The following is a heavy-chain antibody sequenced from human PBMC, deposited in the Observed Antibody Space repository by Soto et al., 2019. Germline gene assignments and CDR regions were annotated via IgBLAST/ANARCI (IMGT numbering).Heavy chain of an antibody. CDR3: ARAPDIVVVPAAIRNWFDP. V-gene: IGHV4-34*01. CDR1: GGSFSGYY. CDR2: INHSGST. D-gene: IGHD2-2*02. J-gene: IGHJ5*02. Sequence: SETLSLTCAVYGGSFSGYYWSWIRQPPGKGLEWIGEINHSGSTTYNPSLKSRVTISVATSKNQFSLKLSSVTAADTAVYYCARAPDIVVVPAAIRNWFDPWGQGTLVTVSS.